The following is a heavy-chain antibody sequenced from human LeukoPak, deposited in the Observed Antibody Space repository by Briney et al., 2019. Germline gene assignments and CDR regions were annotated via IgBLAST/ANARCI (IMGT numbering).Heavy chain of an antibody. J-gene: IGHJ4*02. Sequence: SETLSLTCTVSGVSISSSNSYWGWIRQPPGKGLEWIGSIYYSGSTYYNPSLKSRVTISVDTSKNQFPLKLSSVTAADTAVYYCARGSGSSWYFYFDYWGQGTLVTVSS. CDR1: GVSISSSNSY. CDR3: ARGSGSSWYFYFDY. V-gene: IGHV4-39*06. D-gene: IGHD6-13*01. CDR2: IYYSGST.